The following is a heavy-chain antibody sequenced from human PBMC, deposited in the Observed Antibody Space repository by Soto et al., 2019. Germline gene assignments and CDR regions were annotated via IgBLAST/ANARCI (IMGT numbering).Heavy chain of an antibody. CDR3: ARILVGYCISTSCYGPYYYYYGMDV. Sequence: ASVKVSCKASGYTFTSYGISWVRQAPGQGLEWMGWISAYNGNTNYAQKLQGRVTMTTDTSTSTAYMELRSLRSDDTAVYYCARILVGYCISTSCYGPYYYYYGMDVWGQGTTVTVSS. V-gene: IGHV1-18*01. D-gene: IGHD2-2*01. CDR2: ISAYNGNT. J-gene: IGHJ6*02. CDR1: GYTFTSYG.